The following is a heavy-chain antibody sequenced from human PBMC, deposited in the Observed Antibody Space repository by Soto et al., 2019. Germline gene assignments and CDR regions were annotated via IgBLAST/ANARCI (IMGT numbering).Heavy chain of an antibody. CDR3: AHRPSGWYLFDY. J-gene: IGHJ4*02. D-gene: IGHD6-19*01. CDR2: IYWNDDK. Sequence: QITLKESGPTLVRRTQTLTLTCTFAGFSLSTSGLGVGWIRQPPGKALEWLAVIYWNDDKRYSPSLKARLTITKDTSKNQVVLTMTNMDPVDTATYYCAHRPSGWYLFDYWGQGTLVTVSS. V-gene: IGHV2-5*01. CDR1: GFSLSTSGLG.